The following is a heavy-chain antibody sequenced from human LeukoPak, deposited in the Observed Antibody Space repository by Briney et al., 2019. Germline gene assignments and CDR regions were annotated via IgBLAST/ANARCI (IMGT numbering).Heavy chain of an antibody. CDR2: IYYSGRT. Sequence: SETLSLTCTVSGGSISSYYWSWIRQPPGKGLEWIGYIYYSGRTNYNPSLKSRVTISVDRSKNQFSLKLSSVTAADTAVYYYARGLLTPRYFDYGGQGTLVTVSS. V-gene: IGHV4-59*01. CDR3: ARGLLTPRYFDY. CDR1: GGSISSYY. D-gene: IGHD3-9*01. J-gene: IGHJ4*02.